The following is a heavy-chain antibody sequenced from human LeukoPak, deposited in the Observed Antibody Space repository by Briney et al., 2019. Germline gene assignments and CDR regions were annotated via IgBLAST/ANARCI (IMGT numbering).Heavy chain of an antibody. Sequence: GRSLRLSCAASGFTFDDYAMHWVRQAPGKGLEWVSGISWNSGSIDYADSVKGRFTISRDNAKNSLYLQMNRLRAEDTALYYCAKDIEVTATPDGAFDIWGQGTMVTVSS. CDR1: GFTFDDYA. CDR3: AKDIEVTATPDGAFDI. CDR2: ISWNSGSI. D-gene: IGHD2-21*02. J-gene: IGHJ3*02. V-gene: IGHV3-9*01.